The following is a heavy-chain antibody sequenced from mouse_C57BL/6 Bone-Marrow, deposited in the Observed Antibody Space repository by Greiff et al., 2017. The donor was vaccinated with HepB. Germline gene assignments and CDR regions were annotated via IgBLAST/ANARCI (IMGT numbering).Heavy chain of an antibody. Sequence: VQLKQPGAELVMPGASVKLSCKASGYTFTSYWMHWVKQRPGQGLEWIGEIDHSDSYTNYNQKFKGKSTLTVDKSSSTAYIQLSSLTSEDSAVYFCARVIYDVYAAMDYWGQGTSFTVSS. J-gene: IGHJ4*01. CDR2: IDHSDSYT. D-gene: IGHD2-3*01. CDR1: GYTFTSYW. V-gene: IGHV1-69*01. CDR3: ARVIYDVYAAMDY.